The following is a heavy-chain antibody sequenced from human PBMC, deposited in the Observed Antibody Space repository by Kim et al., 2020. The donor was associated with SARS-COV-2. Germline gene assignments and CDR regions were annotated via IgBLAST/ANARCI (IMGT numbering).Heavy chain of an antibody. Sequence: GGSLRLSCVASGFTFTTYNINWVRQAPGKGLEWVSGISGGGGSSYYADSVKGRFTISRASSKNTLYLQMNSLRVENTAVYYCAKELSVTTQTSGWDFFDSWGQGTLVTVSS. CDR1: GFTFTTYN. D-gene: IGHD4-17*01. CDR2: ISGGGGSS. CDR3: AKELSVTTQTSGWDFFDS. V-gene: IGHV3-23*01. J-gene: IGHJ4*02.